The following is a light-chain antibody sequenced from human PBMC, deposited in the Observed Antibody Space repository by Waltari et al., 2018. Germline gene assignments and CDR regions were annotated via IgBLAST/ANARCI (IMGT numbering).Light chain of an antibody. J-gene: IGKJ1*01. CDR1: QSVSRA. V-gene: IGKV3-20*01. CDR3: QHYVRLPVT. Sequence: EIVLTQSPGTLSLSPGERVTLSCRASQSVSRALAWYQQKPCQAPRLLMYGASSRATGIPDRFSGSGSGTDFSLTISRLEPEDFAVYYCQHYVRLPVTFGQGTKVEIK. CDR2: GAS.